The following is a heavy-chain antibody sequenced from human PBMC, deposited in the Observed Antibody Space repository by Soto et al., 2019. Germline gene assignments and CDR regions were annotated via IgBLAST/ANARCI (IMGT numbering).Heavy chain of an antibody. CDR2: ISYDGNDK. D-gene: IGHD3-22*01. CDR3: ATDSSGYYATVDY. Sequence: GGSLRLSCAASRFTFSDYAIHWVRQAPGKGLEWVAVISYDGNDKYYADSVKGRFTISRDNSKNTLYLQMNSQGAEDTAVYYCATDSSGYYATVDYWGQGTLVTVSS. J-gene: IGHJ4*02. CDR1: RFTFSDYA. V-gene: IGHV3-30-3*01.